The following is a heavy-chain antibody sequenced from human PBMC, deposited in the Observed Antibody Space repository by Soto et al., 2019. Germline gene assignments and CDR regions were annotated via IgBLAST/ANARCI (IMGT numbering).Heavy chain of an antibody. CDR3: ARGSESRSSRRDY. V-gene: IGHV3-21*01. CDR1: GFTFISYS. D-gene: IGHD6-13*01. CDR2: IITGSNYI. Sequence: PGGSLRLSCAASGFTFISYSMNWVRQAPGKGLEWVSSIITGSNYIYYAGSVKGRFTISRDNAKNSLYLQMNSLRAEDTAVYYCARGSESRSSRRDYWGQGTLVTVSS. J-gene: IGHJ4*02.